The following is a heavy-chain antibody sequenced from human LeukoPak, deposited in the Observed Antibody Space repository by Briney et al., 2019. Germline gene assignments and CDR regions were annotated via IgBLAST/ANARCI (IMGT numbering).Heavy chain of an antibody. CDR1: GFTFDNYG. Sequence: RGSLRLSCAASGFTFDNYGKTWVRQVPGKGLEWVSGINWNGGSAGYADSVKGRLTVSRDNAKNFLYLQMNSLRAEDTALYYCARIVSGDYFDFWGQGSLVTVSS. J-gene: IGHJ4*02. CDR3: ARIVSGDYFDF. V-gene: IGHV3-20*04. CDR2: INWNGGSA. D-gene: IGHD3-10*01.